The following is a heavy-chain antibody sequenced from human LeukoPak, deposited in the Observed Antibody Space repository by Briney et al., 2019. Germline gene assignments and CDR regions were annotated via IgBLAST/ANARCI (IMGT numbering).Heavy chain of an antibody. V-gene: IGHV3-23*01. CDR3: AKLDQKSRVRITMIVVVTVDY. D-gene: IGHD3-22*01. Sequence: QRWGSLRLSCAASGFTFSSYAMSWVRQAPGKGLEWVSAISGSGGSTYYADSVKGRFTISRDNSKNTLYLQMNSLRAEDTAVYYCAKLDQKSRVRITMIVVVTVDYWGQGTLVTVSS. J-gene: IGHJ4*02. CDR2: ISGSGGST. CDR1: GFTFSSYA.